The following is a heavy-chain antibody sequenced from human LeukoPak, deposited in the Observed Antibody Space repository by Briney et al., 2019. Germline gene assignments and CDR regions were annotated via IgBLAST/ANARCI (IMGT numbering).Heavy chain of an antibody. D-gene: IGHD4-11*01. CDR2: INAGNGNT. V-gene: IGHV1-3*01. J-gene: IGHJ6*02. CDR1: GYTFTSYA. Sequence: ASVKVSCKASGYTFTSYAMHWVRQAPGQRLEWMGWINAGNGNTKYSQKFQGRVTITRDTSASTAYMELSSLRSEDTAVYYCARDPLQLLTVDYYGMDVWGQGTTVTVSS. CDR3: ARDPLQLLTVDYYGMDV.